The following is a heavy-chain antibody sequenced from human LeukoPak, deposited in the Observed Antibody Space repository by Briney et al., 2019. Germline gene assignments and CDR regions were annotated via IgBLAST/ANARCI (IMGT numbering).Heavy chain of an antibody. CDR1: GGSISSYY. Sequence: PSETLSLTCTVSGGSISSYYWSWIRQPPGKGLEWIGYIYYSGSTNYNPSLKSRVTISVDTSKNQFSLKLSSVTAADTAVYYCARSGNRYNWNDIDYWGQGTLVTVSS. D-gene: IGHD1-1*01. J-gene: IGHJ4*02. CDR3: ARSGNRYNWNDIDY. CDR2: IYYSGST. V-gene: IGHV4-59*08.